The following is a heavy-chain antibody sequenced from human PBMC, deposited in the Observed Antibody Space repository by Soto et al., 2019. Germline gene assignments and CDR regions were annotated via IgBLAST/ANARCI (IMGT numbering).Heavy chain of an antibody. CDR1: GYTFTSYG. D-gene: IGHD2-2*01. CDR3: ARTRRYIVVVPAAMDWFDP. J-gene: IGHJ5*02. CDR2: ISAYNGNT. Sequence: QVPLVQSGAEVKKPGASVKVSCKASGYTFTSYGISWVRQAPGQGLEWMGWISAYNGNTNYAQKLQGRVTMTTDTSTSTAYMELRSLRSDDTAVYYCARTRRYIVVVPAAMDWFDPWGQGTLVTVSS. V-gene: IGHV1-18*01.